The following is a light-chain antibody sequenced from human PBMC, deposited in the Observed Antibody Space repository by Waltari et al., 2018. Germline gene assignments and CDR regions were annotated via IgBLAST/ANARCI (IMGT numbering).Light chain of an antibody. CDR3: QQRSNWTPHT. V-gene: IGKV3-11*01. Sequence: EIVFTQSPATLSLSPGDTATLSCRASQSVGSYLAWYQQKPGQAPRLLIYDASNRATGIPARFRGSGSGTDFTLTISSLEAEDFAVYYCQQRSNWTPHTFGQGARLEIK. CDR2: DAS. CDR1: QSVGSY. J-gene: IGKJ2*01.